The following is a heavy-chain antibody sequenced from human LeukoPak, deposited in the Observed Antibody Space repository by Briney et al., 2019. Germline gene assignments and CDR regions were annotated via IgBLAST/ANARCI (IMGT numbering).Heavy chain of an antibody. J-gene: IGHJ4*02. CDR1: GGSISNNY. V-gene: IGHV4-59*01. CDR2: VYNSGST. Sequence: PSETLSLTCTVSGGSISNNYWNWIRQPPGKGLEWIGYVYNSGSTTYNPSLKSRVTISVDTSKNQFSLNLSSVTAAGTAVYYCARDSGYGGNSGPLYYFDYWGQGTLVTVSS. D-gene: IGHD4-23*01. CDR3: ARDSGYGGNSGPLYYFDY.